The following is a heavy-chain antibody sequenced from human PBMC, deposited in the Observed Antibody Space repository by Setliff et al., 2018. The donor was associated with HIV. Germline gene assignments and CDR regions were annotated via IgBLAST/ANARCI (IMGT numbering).Heavy chain of an antibody. V-gene: IGHV4-61*02. Sequence: PSETLSLTCAVSGYSISSGSYWSWIRQPAGKGLEWIGRIYTSGPRYNPSLENRVTISVDTSKSQFFLMLSSVTAAGTAVYYCARASSDIPGVDSNYFDDWGQGTLVTVSS. CDR2: IYTSGP. CDR1: GYSISSGSY. J-gene: IGHJ4*02. CDR3: ARASSDIPGVDSNYFDD. D-gene: IGHD2-2*01.